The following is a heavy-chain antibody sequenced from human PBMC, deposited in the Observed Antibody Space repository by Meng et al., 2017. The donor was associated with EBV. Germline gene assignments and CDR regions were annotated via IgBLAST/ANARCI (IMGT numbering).Heavy chain of an antibody. J-gene: IGHJ4*02. CDR3: ARVGIAVAGTGDY. D-gene: IGHD6-19*01. CDR1: GYNVTSYY. Sequence: QVQLVRSGAEVKKCAASVTVSCKASGYNVTSYYMHWVRQAPGQGLEWMGRINPNSGGTNYAQEFHGRVTMTRDTSISTAYMELSRLGSDDTAVYYCARVGIAVAGTGDYWGQGTLVTVSS. V-gene: IGHV1-2*06. CDR2: INPNSGGT.